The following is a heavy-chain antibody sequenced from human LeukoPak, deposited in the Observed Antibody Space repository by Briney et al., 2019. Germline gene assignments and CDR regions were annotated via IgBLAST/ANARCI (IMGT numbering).Heavy chain of an antibody. CDR1: GYTFVSYG. V-gene: IGHV1-18*01. J-gene: IGHJ4*02. CDR2: ISASDGNT. CDR3: AREANWAYYFDY. Sequence: ASVKVSCKASGYTFVSYGITWVRQAPGQGLEWMGWISASDGNTKYAQKFQGRVTLTKDTSTSTASMELRSLRYDDTAVYYCAREANWAYYFDYWGQGTLVTASS. D-gene: IGHD1-1*01.